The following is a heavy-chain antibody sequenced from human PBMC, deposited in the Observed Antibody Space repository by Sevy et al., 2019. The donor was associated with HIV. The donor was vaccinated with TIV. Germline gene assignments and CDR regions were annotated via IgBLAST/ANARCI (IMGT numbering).Heavy chain of an antibody. CDR3: ARWGVVVAGRYDAFDI. V-gene: IGHV3-53*01. CDR2: IYSGGST. CDR1: GFTVSSNY. Sequence: GGSLRLSCAASGFTVSSNYMSWVRQAPGKGLEWVSVIYSGGSTYYVDSVKGRFTISRDNSKNTLYLQMNSLRAEDTAVYYCARWGVVVAGRYDAFDIWGQGTMVTVSS. J-gene: IGHJ3*02. D-gene: IGHD6-19*01.